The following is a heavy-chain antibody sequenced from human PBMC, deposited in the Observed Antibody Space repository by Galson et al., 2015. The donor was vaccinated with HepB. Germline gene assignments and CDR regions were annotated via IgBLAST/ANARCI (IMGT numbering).Heavy chain of an antibody. J-gene: IGHJ4*02. Sequence: SLRLSCAASRFTFSTYAMSWVRQAPGKGLEWVSSINGGGGSAYYADSVKGRFTISRDNSKNTLYLLMDSLRAEDTAIYYCAKGHAYNSAGIEYWGQGTLVTVSS. CDR1: RFTFSTYA. D-gene: IGHD3-16*01. V-gene: IGHV3-23*01. CDR2: INGGGGSA. CDR3: AKGHAYNSAGIEY.